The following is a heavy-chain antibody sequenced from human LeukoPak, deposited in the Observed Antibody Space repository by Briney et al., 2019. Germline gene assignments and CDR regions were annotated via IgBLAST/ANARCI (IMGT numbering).Heavy chain of an antibody. CDR2: IYYSGST. V-gene: IGHV4-39*07. CDR1: GGSISSTNYY. D-gene: IGHD1-1*01. Sequence: PSEALSLTCTVSGGSISSTNYYWGWIRQPPGKGLEWIGSIYYSGSTYYNPSLKSRLTISLDTSKNQFSLRLSSVTAADTAFYYCARRYNWNDRWDWGQGTLVTVSP. J-gene: IGHJ4*02. CDR3: ARRYNWNDRWD.